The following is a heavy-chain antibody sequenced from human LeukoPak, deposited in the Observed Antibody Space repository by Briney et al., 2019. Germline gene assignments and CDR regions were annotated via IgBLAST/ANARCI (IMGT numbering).Heavy chain of an antibody. CDR2: FDPEDGET. Sequence: ASVKVSCKVSGYTLTELSMHWVRQAPGKGLEWMGGFDPEDGETIYAQKFQGRFTMTEDTSADTAYMELSSLRSEDTAVYYCATGGLTYYYDSSGYYYLGYWGQGTLVTVSS. CDR1: GYTLTELS. D-gene: IGHD3-22*01. V-gene: IGHV1-24*01. CDR3: ATGGLTYYYDSSGYYYLGY. J-gene: IGHJ4*02.